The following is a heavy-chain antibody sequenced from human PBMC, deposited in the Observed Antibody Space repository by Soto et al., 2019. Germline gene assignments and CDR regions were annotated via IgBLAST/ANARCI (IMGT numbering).Heavy chain of an antibody. J-gene: IGHJ3*02. V-gene: IGHV3-30-3*01. CDR3: ARVSGDDAFDI. CDR2: ISYDGSNK. D-gene: IGHD1-26*01. Sequence: VGSLRLSCAASGFTFSSYAMHWVHQAPGKGLEWVAVISYDGSNKYYADSVKGRFTISRDNSKNTLYLQMNSLRAEDTAVYYCARVSGDDAFDIWGQGTMVTVSS. CDR1: GFTFSSYA.